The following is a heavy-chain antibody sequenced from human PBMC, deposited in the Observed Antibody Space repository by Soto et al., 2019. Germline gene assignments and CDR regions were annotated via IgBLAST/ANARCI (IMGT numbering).Heavy chain of an antibody. D-gene: IGHD2-15*01. CDR1: VVSISSNGYY. J-gene: IGHJ6*02. Sequence: SETLSLTCTVSVVSISSNGYYCSWIRQHPGKGLEWIGYIYYSGSTYYNPSLKSRVTISLDTSKKQFSLKLSSVTAADTAVYYCASDPRWPDKYYGMDVLGQATTVTVSS. CDR2: IYYSGST. CDR3: ASDPRWPDKYYGMDV. V-gene: IGHV4-31*03.